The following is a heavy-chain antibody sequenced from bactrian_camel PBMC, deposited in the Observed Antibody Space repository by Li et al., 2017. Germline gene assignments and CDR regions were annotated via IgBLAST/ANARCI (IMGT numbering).Heavy chain of an antibody. CDR3: AADDVVVCSLSNTWYKY. V-gene: IGHV3S53*01. CDR1: DDPTSKYYMGDTYC. D-gene: IGHD2*01. CDR2: IEGDGTT. J-gene: IGHJ4*01. Sequence: HVQLVESGGGSVQAGGSLRLACKVTDDPTSKYYMGDTYCMGWFRQAPGKEREGVACIEGDGTTNYRKSVRGRFTVSRDTDKHILYLQMNSLQPEDSAMYYCAADDVVVCSLSNTWYKYWGQGTQVTVS.